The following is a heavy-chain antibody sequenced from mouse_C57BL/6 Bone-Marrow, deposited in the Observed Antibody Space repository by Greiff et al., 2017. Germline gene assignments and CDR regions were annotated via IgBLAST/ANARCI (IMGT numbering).Heavy chain of an antibody. CDR2: IYPRDGST. CDR1: GYTFTDHT. Sequence: QVQLQQSDAELVKPGASVKISCKVSGYTFTDHTIHWMKQRPEQGLEWIGYIYPRDGSTKYNEKFKGKATLTADKSSSTAYLQLNSLTSEDSAVYVCARSGCITTVVPIFDNWGQGTTLTVSS. V-gene: IGHV1-78*01. CDR3: ARSGCITTVVPIFDN. J-gene: IGHJ2*01. D-gene: IGHD1-1*01.